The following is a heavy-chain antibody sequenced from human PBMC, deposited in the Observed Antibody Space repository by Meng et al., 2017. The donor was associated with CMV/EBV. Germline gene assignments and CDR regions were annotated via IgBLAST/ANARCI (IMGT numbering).Heavy chain of an antibody. Sequence: GESLKISCAASGFTFSDYYMGWIRQAPGKGLEWVSYISSSGSTIYYADSVKGRFTISRDNAKNSLYLQMNSLRAEDTAVYYCAREAYGTRGGYWGQGTLVTVSS. CDR2: ISSSGSTI. J-gene: IGHJ4*02. CDR1: GFTFSDYY. V-gene: IGHV3-11*01. D-gene: IGHD2-8*02. CDR3: AREAYGTRGGY.